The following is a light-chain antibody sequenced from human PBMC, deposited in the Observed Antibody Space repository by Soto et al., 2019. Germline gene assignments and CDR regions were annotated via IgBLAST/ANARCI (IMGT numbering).Light chain of an antibody. CDR2: AAS. J-gene: IGKJ1*01. Sequence: DIQMTQSLSSLSASVGDRVTITCRASQGISNYLAWYQQKPGKVPKLLIYAASTLQSGVPSRFSDSGSGTDFTLTISSLQPEDVATYYCQKYNSAPRTFGQGTKVEIK. CDR3: QKYNSAPRT. CDR1: QGISNY. V-gene: IGKV1-27*01.